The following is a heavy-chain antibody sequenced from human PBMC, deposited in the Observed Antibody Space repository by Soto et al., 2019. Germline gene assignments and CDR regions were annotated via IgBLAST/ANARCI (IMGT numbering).Heavy chain of an antibody. D-gene: IGHD3-9*01. CDR3: ARGEEVRYFDWIIYYYYYMDV. CDR2: INAGNGNT. V-gene: IGHV1-3*01. J-gene: IGHJ6*03. Sequence: RLEWMGWINAGNGNTKYSQKFQGRVTITRDTSASTAYMELSSLRSEDTAVYYCARGEEVRYFDWIIYYYYYMDVWGKGTTVTVSS.